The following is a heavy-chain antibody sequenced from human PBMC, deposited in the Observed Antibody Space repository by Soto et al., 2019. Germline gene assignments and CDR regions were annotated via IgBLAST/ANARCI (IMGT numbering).Heavy chain of an antibody. J-gene: IGHJ6*02. CDR1: GYTFYRHS. D-gene: IGHD5-18*01. CDR3: ARCIQGDYYYGMDV. CDR2: INAEYGKT. Sequence: QAQLVQSGAEVRKPGASVKVSFKASGYTFYRHSISWVRQAPGQGLEWMGGINAEYGKTQYAQEFRGRVTMTTDTSTTTVYMELTNLRSDDTAVYYCARCIQGDYYYGMDVWGQGTTVTVSS. V-gene: IGHV1-18*01.